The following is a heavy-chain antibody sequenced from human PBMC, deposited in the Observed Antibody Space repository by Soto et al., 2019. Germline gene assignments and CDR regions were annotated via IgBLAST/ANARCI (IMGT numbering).Heavy chain of an antibody. CDR2: IYPGDSDT. J-gene: IGHJ3*02. CDR1: GYSFTSYW. D-gene: IGHD2-15*01. CDR3: ARKCSGGSCYVGAFDI. Sequence: PGESLKISCKGSGYSFTSYWIGWVRQMPGKGLEWMGIIYPGDSDTRYSPSFQGQVTISADKSISTAYLQWSSLKASDTALFYCARKCSGGSCYVGAFDIWGQGTMVTVSS. V-gene: IGHV5-51*01.